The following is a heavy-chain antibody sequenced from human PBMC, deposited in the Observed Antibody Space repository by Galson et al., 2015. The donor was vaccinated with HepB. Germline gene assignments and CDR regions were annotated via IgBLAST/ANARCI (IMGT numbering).Heavy chain of an antibody. CDR2: IIPIFGTA. CDR1: GGTFSRYA. CDR3: ARDPGYCSGGSCYPRPYYYYGMDV. D-gene: IGHD2-15*01. J-gene: IGHJ6*02. Sequence: SVKVSCKASGGTFSRYAISWVRQAPGQGLEWMGGIIPIFGTANYAQKFQGRVTITADESTSTAYMELSSLRSDDTAVYYCARDPGYCSGGSCYPRPYYYYGMDVWGQGTTVTVSS. V-gene: IGHV1-69*13.